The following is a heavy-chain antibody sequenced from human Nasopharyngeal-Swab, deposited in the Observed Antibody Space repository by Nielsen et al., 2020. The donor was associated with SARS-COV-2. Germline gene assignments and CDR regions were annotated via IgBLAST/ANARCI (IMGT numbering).Heavy chain of an antibody. D-gene: IGHD3-22*01. CDR1: GGSISSYY. CDR3: ASANYYYDSSGYYGN. V-gene: IGHV4-59*01. J-gene: IGHJ4*02. CDR2: IYYSGST. Sequence: GSLRLSCTVSGGSISSYYWSWIRQPPGKGLEWIGYIYYSGSTNYNPSLKSRVTISVDMSKNQFSLKLSSVTAADTAVYYCASANYYYDSSGYYGNWGQGTLVTVSS.